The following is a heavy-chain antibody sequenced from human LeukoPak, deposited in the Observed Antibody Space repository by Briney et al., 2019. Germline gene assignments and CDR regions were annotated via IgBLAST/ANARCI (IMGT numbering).Heavy chain of an antibody. J-gene: IGHJ6*03. V-gene: IGHV4-39*07. CDR1: GGSISTSSYY. CDR2: IYTSGST. CDR3: ARSPTVTTYYYYYYMDV. Sequence: SETLSLTCTVSGGSISTSSYYWGWIRQPPGKGLEWIGRIYTSGSTNYNPSLKSRVTMSVDTSKNQFSLKLSSVTAADTAVYYCARSPTVTTYYYYYYMDVWGKGTTVTVSS. D-gene: IGHD4-17*01.